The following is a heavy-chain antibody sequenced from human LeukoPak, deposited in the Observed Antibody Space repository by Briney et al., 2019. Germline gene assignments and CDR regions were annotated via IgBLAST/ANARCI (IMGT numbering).Heavy chain of an antibody. CDR2: INHSGST. CDR3: AREARGWFGEFLYYYYGTDV. CDR1: GGSFSGYY. Sequence: SETLSLTCAVYGGSFSGYYWSWIRQPPGKGLEWIGEINHSGSTNYNPSLKSRVTISVDTSKNQFSLKLSSVTAADTAVYYCAREARGWFGEFLYYYYGTDVWGQGTTVTVSS. D-gene: IGHD3-10*01. V-gene: IGHV4-34*01. J-gene: IGHJ6*02.